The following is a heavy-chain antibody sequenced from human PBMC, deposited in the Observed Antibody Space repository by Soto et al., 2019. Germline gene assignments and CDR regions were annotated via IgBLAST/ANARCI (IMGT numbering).Heavy chain of an antibody. CDR3: ARGQGGGSSSDWFDP. J-gene: IGHJ5*02. CDR2: INHSGST. D-gene: IGHD6-6*01. CDR1: GGSFSGYY. V-gene: IGHV4-34*01. Sequence: SETLSLTCAVYGGSFSGYYWSWIRQPPGKGLEWIGEINHSGSTNYNPSLKSRVTISVDTSKNQFSLKLSSVTAADTAVYYCARGQGGGSSSDWFDPWGQGTLVTVS.